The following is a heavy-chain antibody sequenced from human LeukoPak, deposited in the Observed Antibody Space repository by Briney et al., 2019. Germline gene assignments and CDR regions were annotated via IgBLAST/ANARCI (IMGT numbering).Heavy chain of an antibody. J-gene: IGHJ4*02. CDR2: IKEDGSEQ. Sequence: GGSLRLSCAASGFTFSSYWMHWVRQAPGKGLEWVANIKEDGSEQYYVDSVKGRFTISRDNAKNSLYLQMNSLRAGDTAVYYCARDQWRLFDYWGQGTLVTVSS. D-gene: IGHD2-21*02. V-gene: IGHV3-7*01. CDR3: ARDQWRLFDY. CDR1: GFTFSSYW.